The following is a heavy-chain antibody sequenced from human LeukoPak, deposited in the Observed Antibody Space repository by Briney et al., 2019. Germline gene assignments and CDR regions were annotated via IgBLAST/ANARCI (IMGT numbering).Heavy chain of an antibody. Sequence: SETLSLTCTVSGYSISSGYYWGWIRQPPGKGLEWIGSIYHSGSTYYNPSLKSRVTISVDTSKNQFSLKLSSVTAADTAVYYCARSRYGGTTRYYYYYMDVWGKGTTVTISS. V-gene: IGHV4-38-2*02. CDR2: IYHSGST. CDR1: GYSISSGYY. CDR3: ARSRYGGTTRYYYYYMDV. D-gene: IGHD4-23*01. J-gene: IGHJ6*03.